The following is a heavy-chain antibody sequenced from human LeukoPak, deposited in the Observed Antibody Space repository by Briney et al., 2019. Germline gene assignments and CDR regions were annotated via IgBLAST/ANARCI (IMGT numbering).Heavy chain of an antibody. V-gene: IGHV5-51*01. J-gene: IGHJ3*02. Sequence: GESLKISCKGSGYSFTSYWIGWVRQMPGKGLEWMGIIYPGDSDTRYSPSFQGQVTISADKSISTAYLQWSSLKASDTAMYYCARHASRMQIFKDAFDIWGQGTMVTVSS. CDR3: ARHASRMQIFKDAFDI. CDR2: IYPGDSDT. D-gene: IGHD3-9*01. CDR1: GYSFTSYW.